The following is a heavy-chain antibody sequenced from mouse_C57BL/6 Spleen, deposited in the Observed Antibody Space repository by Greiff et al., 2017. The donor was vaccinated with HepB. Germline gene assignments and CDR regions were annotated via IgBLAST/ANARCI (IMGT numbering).Heavy chain of an antibody. J-gene: IGHJ2*01. D-gene: IGHD1-1*01. CDR2: IDPSDSET. CDR3: ARSPFYYGLDY. V-gene: IGHV1-52*01. Sequence: QVQLQQPGAELVRPGSSVKLSCKASGYTFTSYWMHWVKQRPIQGLEWIGNIDPSDSETHYNQKFKDKATLTVDKSSSTAYMQLRSLTSEDSAVYYCARSPFYYGLDYWGQGTTLTVSS. CDR1: GYTFTSYW.